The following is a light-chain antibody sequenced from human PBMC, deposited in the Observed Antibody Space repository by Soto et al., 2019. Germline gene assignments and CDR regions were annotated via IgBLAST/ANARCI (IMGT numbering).Light chain of an antibody. CDR3: QQYGSSPPT. J-gene: IGKJ1*01. Sequence: MVLTQSPCTLSLSTGERATISCSASQSVSSSYLAWYQQKPGQAPRLLIYGASSRATGIPDRLSGSGSGTDFNLTISGLETEEFAVYYCQQYGSSPPTFGQGTKVDIK. V-gene: IGKV3-20*01. CDR1: QSVSSSY. CDR2: GAS.